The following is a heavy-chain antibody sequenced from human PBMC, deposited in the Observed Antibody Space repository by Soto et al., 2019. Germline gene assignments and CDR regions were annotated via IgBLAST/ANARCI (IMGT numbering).Heavy chain of an antibody. J-gene: IGHJ4*02. CDR2: ISYDGSNK. Sequence: GGSLRLSCAASGFTFSSYGMHWVRQAPGKGLEWVAVISYDGSNKYYADSVKGRFTISRDNSKNTLYLQMNSLRAEDTAVYYCAKGRQQLVQPGYYFDYWGQGTLVTVSS. V-gene: IGHV3-30*18. CDR1: GFTFSSYG. D-gene: IGHD6-13*01. CDR3: AKGRQQLVQPGYYFDY.